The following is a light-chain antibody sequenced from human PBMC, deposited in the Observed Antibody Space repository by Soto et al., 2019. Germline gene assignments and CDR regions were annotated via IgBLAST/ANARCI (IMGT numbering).Light chain of an antibody. V-gene: IGLV1-44*01. CDR3: GGWDDSLSGPV. CDR2: SNN. CDR1: SSNIGSNT. Sequence: QSVLTQPPSASGTPGQRVTISCSGSSSNIGSNTVNWYQQLPGTAPKLLIYSNNQRPSGVPARFSGSKSGTSASLAISGLRSEDEADYYCGGWDDSLSGPVFGGGTKLTV. J-gene: IGLJ2*01.